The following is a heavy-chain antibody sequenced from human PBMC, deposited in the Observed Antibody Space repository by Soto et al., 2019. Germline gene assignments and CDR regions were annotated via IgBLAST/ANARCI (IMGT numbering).Heavy chain of an antibody. CDR1: GGSFSGYY. J-gene: IGHJ4*02. CDR2: INHSGST. Sequence: SETLSLTCAVYGGSFSGYYWSWIRQPPGKGLEWIGEINHSGSTNYNPSLKSRVTISVDTSKNQFSLKLSSVTAADTAVYYCARGRAYYDSSGYPPKKYYFDYWGREPWSPSPQ. V-gene: IGHV4-34*01. CDR3: ARGRAYYDSSGYPPKKYYFDY. D-gene: IGHD3-22*01.